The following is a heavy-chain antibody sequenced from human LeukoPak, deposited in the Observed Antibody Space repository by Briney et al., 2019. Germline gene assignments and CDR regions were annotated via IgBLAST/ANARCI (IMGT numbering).Heavy chain of an antibody. D-gene: IGHD5-18*01. CDR2: ISSSSSYI. J-gene: IGHJ4*02. CDR1: GFPFSSYS. CDR3: ARSSYGERGRDY. V-gene: IGHV3-21*01. Sequence: GGSLRLSCAASGFPFSSYSMNWVRQAPGKGLEWVSSISSSSSYIYYADSVKGRFTISRDNAKNSLYLQMNSLRAEDTAVYYCARSSYGERGRDYWGQGTLVTVSS.